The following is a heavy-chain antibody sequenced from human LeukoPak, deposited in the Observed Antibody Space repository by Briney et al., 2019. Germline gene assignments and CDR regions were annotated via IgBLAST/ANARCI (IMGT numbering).Heavy chain of an antibody. J-gene: IGHJ2*01. CDR2: IYEGGSS. V-gene: IGHV3-53*01. D-gene: IGHD6-25*01. CDR1: GFIVNNKY. CDR3: ASYNQRLSNWFFDL. Sequence: GGSLRLFCAVSGFIVNNKYMTWVRQAPGKGLEWVSVIYEGGSSDYADSVKGRFSVSRDDSKNTVYLQMNSLRAEETALYYCASYNQRLSNWFFDLWGRGTLVTVSS.